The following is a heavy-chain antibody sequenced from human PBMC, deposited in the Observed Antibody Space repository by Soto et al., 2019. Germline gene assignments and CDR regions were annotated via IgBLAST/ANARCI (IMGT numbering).Heavy chain of an antibody. Sequence: QVQLVQSGAEVRKPGASVKVSCKASGYTFTTYDINWVRQATGQGLEWMGWMNPNSGNTVYAQKFQCXVTMTRNTSINTAYMELTSLTSDDTAVYYCARYHYYYCMDVWGQGTTVTVSS. CDR2: MNPNSGNT. J-gene: IGHJ6*02. V-gene: IGHV1-8*01. D-gene: IGHD3-22*01. CDR1: GYTFTTYD. CDR3: ARYHYYYCMDV.